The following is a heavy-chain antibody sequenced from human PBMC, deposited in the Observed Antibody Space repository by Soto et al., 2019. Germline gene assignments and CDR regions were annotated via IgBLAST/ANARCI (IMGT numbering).Heavy chain of an antibody. CDR1: GGSVSNYY. CDR3: ARDHVVETNYGFFDC. D-gene: IGHD2-15*01. J-gene: IGHJ4*02. CDR2: MYHSGSS. V-gene: IGHV4-59*02. Sequence: SETLSLTCTVSGGSVSNYYWSWIRQPPGKGLEWIGYMYHSGSSNYNPSLKRRVTISVDTSKNQVSLEVTSVIAADTAVYYCARDHVVETNYGFFDCWGQGILVTVSS.